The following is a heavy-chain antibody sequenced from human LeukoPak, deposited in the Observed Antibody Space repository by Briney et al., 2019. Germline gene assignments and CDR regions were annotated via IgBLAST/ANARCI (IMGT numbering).Heavy chain of an antibody. Sequence: GGSLRLSCAAAGFTFSRHWMSWVRQAKGKGLECVAKIREDGSEKHYVDSVKGRFTISRDNAKNSLYLQMTSLRAEDTAVYYCARDFIVGATLGYFDYWGQGTLVTVSS. J-gene: IGHJ4*02. CDR2: IREDGSEK. CDR3: ARDFIVGATLGYFDY. D-gene: IGHD1-26*01. CDR1: GFTFSRHW. V-gene: IGHV3-7*03.